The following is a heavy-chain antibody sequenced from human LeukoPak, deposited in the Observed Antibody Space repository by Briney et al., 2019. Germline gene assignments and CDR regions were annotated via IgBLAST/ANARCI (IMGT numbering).Heavy chain of an antibody. D-gene: IGHD6-6*01. V-gene: IGHV1-2*02. Sequence: ASVKVSCKVSGYTLTELSMHWVRQAPGQGLEWMGWINPNSGGTNYAQKFQGRVTMTRDTSISTAYMELSRLRSDDTAVYYCARPPLMYSSSSLDYWGQGTLVTVSS. J-gene: IGHJ4*02. CDR3: ARPPLMYSSSSLDY. CDR1: GYTLTELS. CDR2: INPNSGGT.